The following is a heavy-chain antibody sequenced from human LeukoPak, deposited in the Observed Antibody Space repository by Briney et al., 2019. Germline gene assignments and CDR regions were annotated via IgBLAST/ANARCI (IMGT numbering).Heavy chain of an antibody. D-gene: IGHD2-15*01. V-gene: IGHV4-59*08. J-gene: IGHJ3*02. CDR2: IYYSGST. CDR1: GGSISSYY. Sequence: SETLSLTCTVTGGSISSYYWSWIRQPPGKGLEWIGYIYYSGSTNYNPSLKSRVTISVDTSKNQFSLKLSSVTAADTAVYYCARLMFFYCSGGSCYYAFDIWGQGTMVTVSS. CDR3: ARLMFFYCSGGSCYYAFDI.